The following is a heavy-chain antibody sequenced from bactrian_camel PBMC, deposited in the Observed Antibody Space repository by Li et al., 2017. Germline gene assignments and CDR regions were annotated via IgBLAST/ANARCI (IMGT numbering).Heavy chain of an antibody. CDR2: IETDGSGT. V-gene: IGHV3S53*01. CDR3: AADRWGYCSGAMAY. Sequence: HVQLVESGGGSVQAGGSLRLTCAASGNLDNAKCMAWFRQVPGKEREGVAVIETDGSGTNYAFRVKGRFAISKDNAKNTVYLQMNSLQPEDTAMYYCAADRWGYCSGAMAYWGQGTQVTVS. CDR1: GNLDNAKC. D-gene: IGHD5*01. J-gene: IGHJ4*01.